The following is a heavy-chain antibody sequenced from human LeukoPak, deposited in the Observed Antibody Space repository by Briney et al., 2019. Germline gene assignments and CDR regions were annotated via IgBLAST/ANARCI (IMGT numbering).Heavy chain of an antibody. CDR1: GFTFSNYA. V-gene: IGHV3-23*01. J-gene: IGHJ4*02. CDR3: ARTVTGAVAGSY. Sequence: GGSLRLSCTGSGFTFSNYAMSWVRQAPGKGLKWVSIITGSGGGTLYADSVKGRFTVSRDNSENTLYLQMNSLRAEDTAIYYCARTVTGAVAGSYWGQGTLVTVSS. D-gene: IGHD6-19*01. CDR2: ITGSGGGT.